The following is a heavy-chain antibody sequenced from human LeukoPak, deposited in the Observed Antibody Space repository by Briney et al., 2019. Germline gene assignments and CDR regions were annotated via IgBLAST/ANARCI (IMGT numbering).Heavy chain of an antibody. V-gene: IGHV5-51*01. J-gene: IGHJ4*02. CDR2: IYPGDSDT. CDR3: ARGRGYSYNYYYFDY. D-gene: IGHD5-12*01. CDR1: GFTFTTYW. Sequence: GESLKISCKGSGFTFTTYWIGWVRQMPGKGLEWLGIIYPGDSDTRYSPSFQGPVTISADKSISTAYLPWSSLKASDTATYYCARGRGYSYNYYYFDYWGQGTLVTVSS.